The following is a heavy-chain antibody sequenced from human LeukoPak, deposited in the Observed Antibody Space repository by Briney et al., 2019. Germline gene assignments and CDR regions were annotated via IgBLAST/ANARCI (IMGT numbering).Heavy chain of an antibody. Sequence: PGGSLRLACGAPRFTVSRHSMNSGRQAPAKGRGWVSSISKIALYIYYADSVKGRFTVSRDNAYNSLYLQMNSLRAEAAAVYYCARDLFEDGVAAAGFDYWGQGTLVTVSS. D-gene: IGHD6-13*01. CDR1: RFTVSRHS. CDR3: ARDLFEDGVAAAGFDY. CDR2: ISKIALYI. J-gene: IGHJ4*02. V-gene: IGHV3-21*01.